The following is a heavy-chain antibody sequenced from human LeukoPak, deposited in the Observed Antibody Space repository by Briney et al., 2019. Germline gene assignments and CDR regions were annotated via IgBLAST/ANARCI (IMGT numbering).Heavy chain of an antibody. CDR3: ARALALGQLLFDY. CDR2: IYYSGST. V-gene: IGHV4-59*01. CDR1: GGSISSYY. J-gene: IGHJ4*02. D-gene: IGHD1-26*01. Sequence: SETLSLTCTVSGGSISSYYWSWIRQPPGKGLEWIGYIYYSGSTNYNPSLKSRVTISVDTSKNQFSLKLSSVTAADTAGYYCARALALGQLLFDYWGQGTLVTVSS.